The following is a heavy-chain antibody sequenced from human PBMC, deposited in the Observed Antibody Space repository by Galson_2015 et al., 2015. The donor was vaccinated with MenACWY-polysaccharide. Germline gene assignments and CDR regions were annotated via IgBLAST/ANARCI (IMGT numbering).Heavy chain of an antibody. J-gene: IGHJ4*02. CDR2: ISSGGTI. D-gene: IGHD1-26*01. Sequence: SLRLSCAASGFSFSSSSMNWVRQAPGTGLEWVSYISSGGTIYNAVFVKGRFTMYRDSAKSSLYLQMNSMRDDDTAVYYCARVLKGLVGATPDYWGQGTLVTVSA. CDR1: GFSFSSSS. V-gene: IGHV3-48*02. CDR3: ARVLKGLVGATPDY.